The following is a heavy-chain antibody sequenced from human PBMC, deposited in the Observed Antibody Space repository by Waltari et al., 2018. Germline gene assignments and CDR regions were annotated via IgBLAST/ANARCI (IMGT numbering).Heavy chain of an antibody. J-gene: IGHJ6*02. CDR2: INHAGYT. CDR3: VRLEDCTGPGGNCYSADSFAMDV. D-gene: IGHD2-8*02. CDR1: SHSLVAFL. V-gene: IGHV4-34*01. Sequence: QLQQWCDGVLKRWETLSITSPFSSHSLVAFLAGWTREPPGKGVACFGAINHAGYTNYNPSLRSRVSILVDTSRCQFSLIVNTVTAADTAVYYCVRLEDCTGPGGNCYSADSFAMDVWGQGTTVTVSS.